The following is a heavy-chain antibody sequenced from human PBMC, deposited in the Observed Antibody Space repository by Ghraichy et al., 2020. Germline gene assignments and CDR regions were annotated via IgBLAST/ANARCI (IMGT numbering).Heavy chain of an antibody. J-gene: IGHJ4*02. Sequence: SETLSLTCAVYGGSFSGYYWSWIRQPPGKGLEWIGEINHSGSTNYNPSLKSRVTISVDTSKNQFSLKLSSVTAADTAVYYCARGKGVGATTGGRGGPRNFDYWGQGTLVTVSS. CDR1: GGSFSGYY. V-gene: IGHV4-34*01. CDR3: ARGKGVGATTGGRGGPRNFDY. CDR2: INHSGST. D-gene: IGHD1-26*01.